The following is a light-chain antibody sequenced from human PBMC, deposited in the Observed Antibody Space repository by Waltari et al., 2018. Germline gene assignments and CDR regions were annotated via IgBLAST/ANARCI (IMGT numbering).Light chain of an antibody. CDR1: SSDVGRSNY. J-gene: IGLJ2*01. CDR2: EVT. Sequence: QSALTQPPSASGSPGQSVTISCTGTSSDVGRSNYVSWYQHHPGKGPKLIIYEVTRRPSGVPYRFSASKSANTASLTVSGLQAEDEADYFCSSYAGGNNWVFGGGTKLTVL. V-gene: IGLV2-8*01. CDR3: SSYAGGNNWV.